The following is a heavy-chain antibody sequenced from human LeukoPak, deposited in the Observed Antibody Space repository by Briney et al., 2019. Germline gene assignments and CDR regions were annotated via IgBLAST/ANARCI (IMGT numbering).Heavy chain of an antibody. CDR1: GFIFSNYG. Sequence: GGSLRRSCAASGFIFSNYGMHWVRQTPGKGLEWVAFIRYDATNNYYADSVRGGFTMSRDNSKNTLYLQMNSLRVEDTAVYYCAKDKIWGEDYFDYWGQGTLVTVSS. D-gene: IGHD3-16*01. J-gene: IGHJ4*02. CDR2: IRYDATNN. V-gene: IGHV3-30*02. CDR3: AKDKIWGEDYFDY.